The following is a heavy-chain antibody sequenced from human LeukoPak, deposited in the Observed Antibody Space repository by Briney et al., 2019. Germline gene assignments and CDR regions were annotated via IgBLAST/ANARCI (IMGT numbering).Heavy chain of an antibody. CDR3: ASSNDLHYYDAVGAGMFDP. V-gene: IGHV4-31*11. CDR1: GGSISSGGYY. D-gene: IGHD3-22*01. J-gene: IGHJ5*02. Sequence: SQTLSLTCAVSGGSISSGGYYWSWIRQHPGKGPEWIGYIYYSGSTYYNPSLKSRVTISVDTSKNQFSLKLSSVTAADTAVYYCASSNDLHYYDAVGAGMFDPWGQGTLVTVSS. CDR2: IYYSGST.